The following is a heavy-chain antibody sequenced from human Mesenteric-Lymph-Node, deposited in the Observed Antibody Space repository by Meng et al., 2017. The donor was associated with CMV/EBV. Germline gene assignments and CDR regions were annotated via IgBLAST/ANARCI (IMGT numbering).Heavy chain of an antibody. D-gene: IGHD3-3*01. CDR1: GYTFTSYG. CDR2: ISAYNGNT. V-gene: IGHV1-18*01. Sequence: SVKVSCKASGYTFTSYGISWVRQAPGQGLEWMGWISAYNGNTNYAQKLQGRVTMTTDTSTSTAYMELRSLRSDDTAVYYCARGDDFWSGYYVGMDVWGQGTTVTVSS. CDR3: ARGDDFWSGYYVGMDV. J-gene: IGHJ6*02.